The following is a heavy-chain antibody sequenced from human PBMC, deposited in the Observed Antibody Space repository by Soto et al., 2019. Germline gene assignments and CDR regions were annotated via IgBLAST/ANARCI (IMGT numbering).Heavy chain of an antibody. V-gene: IGHV4-4*02. D-gene: IGHD3-9*01. CDR1: GGSISSSNW. CDR2: IYHSGST. Sequence: PSETLSLTCAVSGGSISSSNWWSWVRQPPGKGLEWIGEIYHSGSTNYNPSLKSRVTISVDKSKNQFSLKLSSVTAADTAVYYCARGMAEEQIFYYFDYWGQGALVTVSS. J-gene: IGHJ4*02. CDR3: ARGMAEEQIFYYFDY.